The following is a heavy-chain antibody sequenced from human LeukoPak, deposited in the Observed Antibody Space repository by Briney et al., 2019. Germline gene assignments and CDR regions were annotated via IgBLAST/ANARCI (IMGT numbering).Heavy chain of an antibody. CDR2: ISYRGTT. Sequence: PSGTLSLTCTVSGDSINRHYWSWIRQTPGKGLEWIGYISYRGTTKYNPSLKSRVTISIDTSNNQFSLRLSSVTAADTAVYYCATNAGPAALDAIDIWGQGTIVTVSS. V-gene: IGHV4-59*08. J-gene: IGHJ3*02. CDR1: GDSINRHY. D-gene: IGHD2-2*01. CDR3: ATNAGPAALDAIDI.